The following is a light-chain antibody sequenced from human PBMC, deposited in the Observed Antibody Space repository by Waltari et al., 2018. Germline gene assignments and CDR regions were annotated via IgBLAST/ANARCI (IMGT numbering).Light chain of an antibody. Sequence: DIVMTQSPDSLAVSLGERATINCKSCQSVLYSSNNKNYLAWYQQRPGQPPKLLIYWASTRESGVPDRFSGSGSGTDFTLTISSLQAEDVAVYYCQQYYNSPWTFGQGTKVEIK. CDR2: WAS. V-gene: IGKV4-1*01. CDR3: QQYYNSPWT. CDR1: QSVLYSSNNKNY. J-gene: IGKJ1*01.